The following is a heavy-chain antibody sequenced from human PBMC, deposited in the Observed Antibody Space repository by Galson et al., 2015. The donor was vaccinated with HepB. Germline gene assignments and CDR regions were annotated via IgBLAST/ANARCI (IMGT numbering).Heavy chain of an antibody. CDR2: IRSKIYGGTT. D-gene: IGHD5-12*01. CDR3: SGDRKGGYGPFDY. CDR1: GFTSGDYT. J-gene: IGHJ4*02. V-gene: IGHV3-49*03. Sequence: SLRLSCAASGFTSGDYTMTWFRQAPGKGLEWVGCIRSKIYGGTTEYAASVKGRFTFSRDDFKNIAYLQMNSLKIEDTGVYYCSGDRKGGYGPFDYWGQGTLVTVSP.